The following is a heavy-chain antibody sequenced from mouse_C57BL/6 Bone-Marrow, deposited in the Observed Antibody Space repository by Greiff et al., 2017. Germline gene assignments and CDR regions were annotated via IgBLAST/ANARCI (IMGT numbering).Heavy chain of an antibody. CDR2: LYPRDGST. D-gene: IGHD1-1*01. CDR1: GYTFTSYD. Sequence: QVQLQQSGPELVKPGASVKLSCKASGYTFTSYDINWVKQRPGQGLELIGWLYPRDGSTKYNEKFKGKVTLTVDTSSSTAYMELHSLTSEDSAVYFCARLEFDGSSGDWYFDVWGTGTTVTVSS. J-gene: IGHJ1*03. CDR3: ARLEFDGSSGDWYFDV. V-gene: IGHV1-85*01.